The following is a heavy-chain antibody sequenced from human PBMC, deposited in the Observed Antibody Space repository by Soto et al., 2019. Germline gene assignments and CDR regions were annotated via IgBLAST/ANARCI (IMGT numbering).Heavy chain of an antibody. V-gene: IGHV1-18*04. CDR1: GCTFTTPG. J-gene: IGHJ5*02. D-gene: IGHD2-2*02. CDR2: MSAYKGNA. CDR3: ARVYCCPNSCDKWFDP. Sequence: AEVNVSYNTSGCTFTTPGTSWERQAPGQGLEWMGWMSAYKGNANYAQKFQGRVPMTTDTSTSTAHLELSGLRAVDTAGYYRARVYCCPNSCDKWFDPRGQGTLVTVPS.